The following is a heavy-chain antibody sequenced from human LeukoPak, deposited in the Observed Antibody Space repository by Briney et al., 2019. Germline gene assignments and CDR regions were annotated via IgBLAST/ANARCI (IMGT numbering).Heavy chain of an antibody. CDR1: GFTLSSYA. D-gene: IGHD3-22*01. J-gene: IGHJ4*02. V-gene: IGHV3-23*01. CDR2: ISGSGGST. Sequence: PGGSLRLSCAASGFTLSSYAMSWVRQAPGKGLEWVSAISGSGGSTYYADSVKGRFTISRDNSKNTLYLQMNSLRAEDTAVYYCARGAYYYDSSGPSDYWGQGTLVTVSS. CDR3: ARGAYYYDSSGPSDY.